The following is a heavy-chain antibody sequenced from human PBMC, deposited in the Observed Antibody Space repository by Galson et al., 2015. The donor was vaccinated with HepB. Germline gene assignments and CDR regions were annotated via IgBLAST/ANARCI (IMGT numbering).Heavy chain of an antibody. CDR1: GFTFSIYA. D-gene: IGHD4-17*01. CDR3: AKDGTPRMTTVKKNPHGFDY. Sequence: SLRLSCAASGFTFSIYAMNWVRQAPGKGLEWVSGIGYSGGRTYYADSVEGRFTISRDNSKNTLYLQMNSLRAEDTAVYYCAKDGTPRMTTVKKNPHGFDYWGQGTLVTVSS. V-gene: IGHV3-23*01. J-gene: IGHJ4*02. CDR2: IGYSGGRT.